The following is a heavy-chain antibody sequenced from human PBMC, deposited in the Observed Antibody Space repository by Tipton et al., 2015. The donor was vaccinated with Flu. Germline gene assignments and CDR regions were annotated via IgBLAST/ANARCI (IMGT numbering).Heavy chain of an antibody. D-gene: IGHD5-24*01. J-gene: IGHJ4*02. CDR2: IYHSGST. CDR1: GGSISSSSYY. Sequence: TLYLTCTVSGGSISSSSYYWGWIRQPPGKGLEWIGNIYHSGSTFYNPSLKSRVTISVDTSKNQFSLKLSSVTAADTAVYYCARGDGYNFDYWGQGTLVTVSS. V-gene: IGHV4-39*07. CDR3: ARGDGYNFDY.